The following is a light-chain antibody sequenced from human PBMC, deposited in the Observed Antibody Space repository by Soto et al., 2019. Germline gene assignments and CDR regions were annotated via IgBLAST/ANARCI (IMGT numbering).Light chain of an antibody. V-gene: IGKV3-20*01. J-gene: IGKJ2*01. CDR1: QSVSSSY. CDR2: GAS. CDR3: QQYSSSPPGYT. Sequence: EIVLTQSPGTLSLSPGEGATLSCRASQSVSSSYLAWYQQKPGQAPRLPIYGASSRAAGIPDKFTGSGSGTDFTLTVTRLEPEDFAVYYCQQYSSSPPGYTFGQGTRLEIK.